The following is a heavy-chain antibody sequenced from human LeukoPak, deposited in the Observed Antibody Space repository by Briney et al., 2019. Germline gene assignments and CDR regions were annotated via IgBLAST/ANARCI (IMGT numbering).Heavy chain of an antibody. D-gene: IGHD4-17*01. V-gene: IGHV4-59*01. CDR1: SGPLSRYY. J-gene: IGHJ4*02. CDR3: ARGPTRYYFDC. Sequence: PSETLSLTFTVTSGPLSRYYLSWIRPPPGKGLAWIGYIFYSGSTNYNPSLKSRVTISVDTSKNQFSLGLSSVTAADTAVYYCARGPTRYYFDCWGQGTLVTVSS. CDR2: IFYSGST.